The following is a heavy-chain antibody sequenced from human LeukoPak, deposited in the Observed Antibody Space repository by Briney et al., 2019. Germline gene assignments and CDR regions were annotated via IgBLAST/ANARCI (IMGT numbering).Heavy chain of an antibody. Sequence: PSETLSLTCAVYGGSFSGYYWSWIRQPPGKGLEWIGEINHSGSTNYNPSLKSRVTISVDTSKNQFSLKLSSVTAADTAVYYCAREGDYYDSSGYYGYWGQGTLVTVSS. J-gene: IGHJ4*02. V-gene: IGHV4-34*01. D-gene: IGHD3-22*01. CDR2: INHSGST. CDR3: AREGDYYDSSGYYGY. CDR1: GGSFSGYY.